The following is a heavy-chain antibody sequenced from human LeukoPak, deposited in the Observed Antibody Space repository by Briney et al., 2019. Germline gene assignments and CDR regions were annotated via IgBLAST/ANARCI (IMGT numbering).Heavy chain of an antibody. J-gene: IGHJ6*03. CDR2: IYYSGST. V-gene: IGHV4-59*01. Sequence: PSETLSLTCAVYGGSFSGYYWSWIRQPPGKGLEWIGYIYYSGSTNYNPSLKSRVTISVDTSKNQFSLKLSSVTAADTAVYYCAREYSSGWQNYYYYYMDVWGKGTTVTVSS. CDR3: AREYSSGWQNYYYYYMDV. CDR1: GGSFSGYY. D-gene: IGHD6-19*01.